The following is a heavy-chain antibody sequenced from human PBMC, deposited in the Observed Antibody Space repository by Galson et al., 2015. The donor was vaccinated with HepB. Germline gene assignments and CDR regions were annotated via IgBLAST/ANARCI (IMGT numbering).Heavy chain of an antibody. CDR2: INPSGGST. CDR3: ARERKGGVPIHDYGGFDY. D-gene: IGHD4-23*01. V-gene: IGHV1-46*01. J-gene: IGHJ4*02. CDR1: GYTFTSYY. Sequence: SVKVSCKASGYTFTSYYMHWVRRAPGQGLEWMGIINPSGGSTSYAQKFQGRVTMTRDTSTSTVYMELSSLRSEDTAVYYCARERKGGVPIHDYGGFDYWGQGTLVTVSS.